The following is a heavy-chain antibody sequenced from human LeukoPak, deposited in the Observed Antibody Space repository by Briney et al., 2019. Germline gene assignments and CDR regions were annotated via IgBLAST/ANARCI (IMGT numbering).Heavy chain of an antibody. J-gene: IGHJ4*02. D-gene: IGHD1-26*01. CDR3: AKVRGGSYVFDY. CDR1: AFTFSSNG. CDR2: ISGSGGST. V-gene: IGHV3-23*01. Sequence: AVSLRLSCAASAFTFSSNGMTWVGHGPGKGREWVTAISGSGGSTYYADSVKGRFTISRDKAKNTLYLQMNSLRAEDTAVYFCAKVRGGSYVFDYWGQGTLVTVSS.